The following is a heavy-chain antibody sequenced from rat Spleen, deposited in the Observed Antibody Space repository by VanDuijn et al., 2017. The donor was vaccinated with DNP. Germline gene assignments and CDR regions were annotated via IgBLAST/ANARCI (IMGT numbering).Heavy chain of an antibody. CDR3: ARQGSYYGYGWFAY. CDR1: GFTFSDYA. Sequence: EVQLVESGGGLVQPGRSLKLSCAASGFTFSDYAMAWFRQAPKKGLEWVATISYDGSRTYFRNSVKGRFTISRDNAKNTLYLQMDSLRSEDTATYYCARQGSYYGYGWFAYWGQGTLVTVSS. J-gene: IGHJ3*01. D-gene: IGHD1-7*01. V-gene: IGHV5-17*01. CDR2: ISYDGSRT.